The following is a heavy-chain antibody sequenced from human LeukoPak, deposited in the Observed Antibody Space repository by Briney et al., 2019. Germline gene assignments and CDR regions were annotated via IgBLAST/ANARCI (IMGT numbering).Heavy chain of an antibody. V-gene: IGHV4-59*08. D-gene: IGHD1-26*01. Sequence: SETLSLTCTVSGGSISSYYWSWIRQPPGKGLEWIGYIYYSGSTNYNPSLKSRVTISVDTSKNQFSLKLSSVTAADTAVYYCARGAGGSYSRDYFDYWGQGTLVTVSS. CDR1: GGSISSYY. J-gene: IGHJ4*02. CDR3: ARGAGGSYSRDYFDY. CDR2: IYYSGST.